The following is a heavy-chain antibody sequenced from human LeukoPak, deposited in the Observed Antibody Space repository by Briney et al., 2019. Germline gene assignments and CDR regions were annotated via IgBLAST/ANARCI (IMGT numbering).Heavy chain of an antibody. CDR2: IYYSGST. CDR3: ARDCSSSTMVHYYYYMDV. V-gene: IGHV4-59*01. D-gene: IGHD3-10*01. Sequence: SETLSLTCTVSGGSISSYYWSWLRQPPGKGLEWVGYIYYSGSTNYNPSLKSRVTISVETSKNQFSLKLSSVTAADTAVYYCARDCSSSTMVHYYYYMDVWGKGTTVTVSS. CDR1: GGSISSYY. J-gene: IGHJ6*03.